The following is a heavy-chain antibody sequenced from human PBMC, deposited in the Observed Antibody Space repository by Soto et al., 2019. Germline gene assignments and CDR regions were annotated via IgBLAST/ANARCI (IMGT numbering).Heavy chain of an antibody. CDR2: ISGSGGNT. D-gene: IGHD3-16*01. J-gene: IGHJ6*02. V-gene: IGHV3-23*01. CDR1: GFTFSPYA. Sequence: GGSLRLSCAASGFTFSPYAMTWVRQAPGKGLEWVSSISGSGGNTNYADSVKGQFTVSRDNSKRTLSLQMNSLTEEDTAIYYCAKGLRRLLRTQYYYGLDVWGRGTTVTVSS. CDR3: AKGLRRLLRTQYYYGLDV.